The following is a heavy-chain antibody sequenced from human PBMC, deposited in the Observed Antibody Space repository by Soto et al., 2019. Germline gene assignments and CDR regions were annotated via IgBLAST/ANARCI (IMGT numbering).Heavy chain of an antibody. J-gene: IGHJ5*02. D-gene: IGHD3-22*01. V-gene: IGHV3-23*01. CDR2: ISGSGGST. CDR1: GFTFSSYA. CDR3: AKGLYPSYYDSSGYYNWFDP. Sequence: GGSLRLSCAASGFTFSSYAMSGVRQATGKGLEWVSAISGSGGSTYYADSVKGRFTISRDNSKNTLYLQMNSLRAEDTAVYYCAKGLYPSYYDSSGYYNWFDPWGQGTLVTVSS.